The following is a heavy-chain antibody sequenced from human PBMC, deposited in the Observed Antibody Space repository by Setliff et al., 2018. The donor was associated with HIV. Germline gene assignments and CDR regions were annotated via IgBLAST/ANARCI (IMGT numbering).Heavy chain of an antibody. CDR3: ARLYSPPRGFDF. D-gene: IGHD5-12*01. Sequence: SETLSLTCTVSGGSISSTSYYWAWLRQPPGKGLEWIGSIDHIGSTYYNPSLKGRVTISVDTSKNQFSLRLRAVTAADTAIYYCARLYSPPRGFDFWGQGTLVTVSS. J-gene: IGHJ4*02. V-gene: IGHV4-39*07. CDR2: IDHIGST. CDR1: GGSISSTSYY.